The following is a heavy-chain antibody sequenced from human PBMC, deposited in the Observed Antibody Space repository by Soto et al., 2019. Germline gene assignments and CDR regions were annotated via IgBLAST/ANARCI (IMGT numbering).Heavy chain of an antibody. D-gene: IGHD1-26*01. V-gene: IGHV4-59*01. Sequence: SETLSLTCTISGGSISVYYWSWVRRPPGHELEWIGYIYASGSPYYNPSLRSRVTISADTSKNQISLKLTSPTAADTAVYYCARGVGSSPPRYWGRGTLVTVSS. J-gene: IGHJ4*02. CDR3: ARGVGSSPPRY. CDR1: GGSISVYY. CDR2: IYASGSP.